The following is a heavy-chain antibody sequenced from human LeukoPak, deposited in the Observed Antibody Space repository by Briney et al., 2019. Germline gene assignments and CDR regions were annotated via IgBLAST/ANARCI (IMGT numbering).Heavy chain of an antibody. D-gene: IGHD4/OR15-4a*01. CDR1: GYTFTDYY. J-gene: IGHJ4*02. CDR3: ARDLWGWGSDYLDY. CDR2: ISPNSGAT. Sequence: ASVKVSCKASGYTFTDYYVHWVRLVPGQGLEWMGRISPNSGATNYAQKFRGRVTMARDQYINTVYMEMSSLRSDDTGVYYCARDLWGWGSDYLDYWGQGTLVTVSS. V-gene: IGHV1-2*05.